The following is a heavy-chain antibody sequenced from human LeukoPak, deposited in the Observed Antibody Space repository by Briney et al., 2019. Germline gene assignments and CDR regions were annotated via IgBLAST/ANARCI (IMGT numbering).Heavy chain of an antibody. CDR3: ARRNDFDY. V-gene: IGHV5-51*01. CDR2: IYPGDSDT. J-gene: IGHJ4*02. Sequence: GESLKISCKGSGFDSTTYWIGWVRQMPGKGLEWMGIIYPGDSDTKYSPSFQGQVTISVDKSISTAYLQWSSLKASDTAIYYCARRNDFDYWGQGTLVTVSS. CDR1: GFDSTTYW.